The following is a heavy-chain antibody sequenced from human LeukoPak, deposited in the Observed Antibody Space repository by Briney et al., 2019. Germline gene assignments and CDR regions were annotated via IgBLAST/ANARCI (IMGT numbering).Heavy chain of an antibody. J-gene: IGHJ4*02. D-gene: IGHD6-13*01. CDR1: GGSISSSSYY. CDR2: IYYSGST. Sequence: SETLSLTCNVSGGSISSSSYYWGWIRQPPGKGLEWIGSIYYSGSTYYNPSLKSRVTISVDTSKNQFSLKLSSVTAADTAVYYCARPGFAAAGNYFDYWGQGTLVTVSS. V-gene: IGHV4-39*01. CDR3: ARPGFAAAGNYFDY.